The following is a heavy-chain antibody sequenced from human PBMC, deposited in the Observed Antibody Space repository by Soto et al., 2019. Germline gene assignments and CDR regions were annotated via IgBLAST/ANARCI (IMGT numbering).Heavy chain of an antibody. V-gene: IGHV3-15*07. J-gene: IGHJ4*02. Sequence: VQLVESGGGLVEPGGSLRLSCAASGFTFSNAWMIWVRQVPGKGLEWVGRIISKSEGGRTDYAAPVKGRCTVSRDDSRNTLFMEMSSLTTEDTGIYYCATLYEAVTGRYVFYYWGRGALVTVSS. CDR3: ATLYEAVTGRYVFYY. CDR2: IISKSEGGRT. CDR1: GFTFSNAW. D-gene: IGHD6-19*01.